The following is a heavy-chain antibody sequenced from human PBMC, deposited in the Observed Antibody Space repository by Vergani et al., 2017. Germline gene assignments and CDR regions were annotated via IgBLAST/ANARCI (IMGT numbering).Heavy chain of an antibody. Sequence: QVQLQESGPGLVKPSQTLSLTCTVSGGSISSGDYYWSWIRQPPGKGLEWIGYIYYSGSPYYNPSLKSRVTISVDTSKNQFSLQRSSVTAADTAVYYCARSGDIVVVPAAFYFDYWGQGTLVTVSS. CDR1: GGSISSGDYY. CDR2: IYYSGSP. D-gene: IGHD2-2*01. J-gene: IGHJ4*02. V-gene: IGHV4-30-4*08. CDR3: ARSGDIVVVPAAFYFDY.